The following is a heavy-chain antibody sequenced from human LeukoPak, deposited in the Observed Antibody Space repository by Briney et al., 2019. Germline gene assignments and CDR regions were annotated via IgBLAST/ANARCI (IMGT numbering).Heavy chain of an antibody. Sequence: GGSLRLSFAASGFTFSSYEMNWVRQAPGKGLDWGSYISSSGSTIYYADSVKGRFTISRDNAKNSPYLYMNSLRAEDTALYYCARFSRRSGIQLWLHFDYWGQGTLVTVSS. V-gene: IGHV3-48*03. CDR1: GFTFSSYE. CDR2: ISSSGSTI. CDR3: ARFSRRSGIQLWLHFDY. J-gene: IGHJ4*02. D-gene: IGHD5-18*01.